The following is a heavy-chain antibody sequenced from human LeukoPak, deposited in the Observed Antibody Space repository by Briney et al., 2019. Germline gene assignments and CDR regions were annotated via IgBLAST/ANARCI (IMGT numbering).Heavy chain of an antibody. J-gene: IGHJ4*02. Sequence: ASVKVSCKASGYTFTSYGISWVRQAPGQGLEWMGWINPNSGGTNYAQKFQGRVTMTRDTSISTAYMELSRLRSDDTAVYYCARDYGGIAARPYDYWGQGTLVTVSS. CDR3: ARDYGGIAARPYDY. CDR2: INPNSGGT. D-gene: IGHD6-6*01. CDR1: GYTFTSYG. V-gene: IGHV1-2*02.